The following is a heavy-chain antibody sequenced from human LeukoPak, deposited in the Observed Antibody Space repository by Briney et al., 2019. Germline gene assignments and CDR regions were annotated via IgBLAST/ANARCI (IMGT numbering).Heavy chain of an antibody. V-gene: IGHV4-39*02. Sequence: PSETLSLTCTVSGGSISSSSYYWGWIRQPPGKGLEWIGSIYYSGSTYYNPSLKSRVTISVDTSKNQFSLKLSSVTAADTAVYYCARETTTVTSYYYYYMDVWGKGTTVTVSS. CDR2: IYYSGST. CDR1: GGSISSSSYY. D-gene: IGHD4-17*01. CDR3: ARETTTVTSYYYYYMDV. J-gene: IGHJ6*03.